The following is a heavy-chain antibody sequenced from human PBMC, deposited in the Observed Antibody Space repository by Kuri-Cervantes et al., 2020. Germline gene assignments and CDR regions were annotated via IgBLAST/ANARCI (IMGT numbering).Heavy chain of an antibody. Sequence: SETLSLTCTVSGGSISSYYWSWIRQPPGKGLEWIGYIYYSGSTNYNPSLKSRVTISVDTSKNQFSLRLSSVTAADTAVYYCARAAEGGQLLDYWGQGTLVTAPQ. D-gene: IGHD2-2*01. J-gene: IGHJ4*02. CDR1: GGSISSYY. CDR2: IYYSGST. CDR3: ARAAEGGQLLDY. V-gene: IGHV4-59*01.